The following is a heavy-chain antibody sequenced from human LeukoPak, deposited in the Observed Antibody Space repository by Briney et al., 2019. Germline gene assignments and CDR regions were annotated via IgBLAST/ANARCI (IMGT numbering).Heavy chain of an antibody. Sequence: GGSLRLSCAASGFTFSSYGMHWVRQAPGKGLEWVAVIWYDGSNKYYADSGKGRFTISRDNSKNTLYLQMNSLRAEDTAVYYCARDGNFWSGYPNWFDPWGQGTLVTVSS. D-gene: IGHD3-3*01. CDR2: IWYDGSNK. CDR1: GFTFSSYG. V-gene: IGHV3-33*01. CDR3: ARDGNFWSGYPNWFDP. J-gene: IGHJ5*02.